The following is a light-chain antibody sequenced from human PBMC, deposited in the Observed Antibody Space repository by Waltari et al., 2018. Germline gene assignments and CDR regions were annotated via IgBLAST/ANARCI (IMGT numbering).Light chain of an antibody. CDR1: IGHSSNA. J-gene: IGLJ2*01. CDR2: VSSAGSH. Sequence: QLVLTQSPSASASLGASVKLTCTPSIGHSSNALACRRQQPEKGPRYLMKVSSAGSHQKGDGIPDRFSGSSSGTERYLTISSVQSEDEADYYCQTWDTGTHVVFGGGTKLTVL. V-gene: IGLV4-69*01. CDR3: QTWDTGTHVV.